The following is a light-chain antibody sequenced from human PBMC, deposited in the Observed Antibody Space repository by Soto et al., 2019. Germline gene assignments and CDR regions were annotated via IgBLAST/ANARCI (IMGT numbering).Light chain of an antibody. V-gene: IGKV1-5*03. CDR3: QQYNSYPWT. J-gene: IGKJ1*01. CDR1: QSICSW. CDR2: KAS. Sequence: DIQMTQSPSTLSASVGDRVTITCRASQSICSWLVWYQQKPGKAPKLLIYKASSLESGVPSRFSGSGSGTEFTLTISSLQPDDFATYYCQQYNSYPWTFGQGTKVEIK.